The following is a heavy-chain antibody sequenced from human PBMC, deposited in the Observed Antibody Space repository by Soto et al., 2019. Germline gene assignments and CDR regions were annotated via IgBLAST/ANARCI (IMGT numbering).Heavy chain of an antibody. V-gene: IGHV4-34*01. CDR2: INHSGST. CDR3: ARGHGHYDILTGYYYYMDV. Sequence: SEPLCLPYAVYGGSFGGYYWRWIRQPPGKGLEWIGEINHSGSTNYNPSLKSRVTISVDTSKNQFSLKLSSVTAADTAVYYCARGHGHYDILTGYYYYMDVWGKGTTVTVSS. J-gene: IGHJ6*03. CDR1: GGSFGGYY. D-gene: IGHD3-9*01.